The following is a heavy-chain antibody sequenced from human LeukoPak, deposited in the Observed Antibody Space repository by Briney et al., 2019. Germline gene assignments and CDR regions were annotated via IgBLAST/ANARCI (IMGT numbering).Heavy chain of an antibody. Sequence: ASVKVSCKASGYTFTSYAMHWVRQAPGQRLEWMGWINAGNGNTKYSQKFQGRVTITRDTSASTAYMELSSLKDTAVYYCARVTMVRGVTRAFDIWGQGTMVTVSS. V-gene: IGHV1-3*01. CDR1: GYTFTSYA. CDR3: ARVTMVRGVTRAFDI. J-gene: IGHJ3*02. CDR2: INAGNGNT. D-gene: IGHD3-10*01.